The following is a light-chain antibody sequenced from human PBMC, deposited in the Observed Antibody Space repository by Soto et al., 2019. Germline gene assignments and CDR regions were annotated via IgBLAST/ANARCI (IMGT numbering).Light chain of an antibody. Sequence: IQMTHSPSTLSVSLGDSVTITFRASQTISSWLAWYQQKPGKAPKLLIYKASTLKSGVPSRFSGSGSGTEFTLTISSLRPDDFATYYCQHYNSYSEAFGQGTKVDIK. CDR1: QTISSW. V-gene: IGKV1-5*03. J-gene: IGKJ1*01. CDR2: KAS. CDR3: QHYNSYSEA.